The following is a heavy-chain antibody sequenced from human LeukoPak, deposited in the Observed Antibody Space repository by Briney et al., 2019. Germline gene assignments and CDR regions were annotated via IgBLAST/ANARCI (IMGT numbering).Heavy chain of an antibody. Sequence: PGGSLRLSCAASGFTFNSYAMHWVRQAPGKGLEWVAVISYDGSNKYYADSVKGRFTISRDNSKNTLYLQMNSLRAEDTAMYYCGRDSPYSARGQPTDYWGQGTLVTVSS. CDR3: GRDSPYSARGQPTDY. CDR1: GFTFNSYA. V-gene: IGHV3-30-3*01. CDR2: ISYDGSNK. D-gene: IGHD6-6*01. J-gene: IGHJ4*02.